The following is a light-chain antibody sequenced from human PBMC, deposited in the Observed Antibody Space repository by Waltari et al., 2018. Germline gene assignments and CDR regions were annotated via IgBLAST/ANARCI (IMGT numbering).Light chain of an antibody. V-gene: IGKV3-15*01. Sequence: EIVMTQSPATLSVSPGERATLSCRASQSVSSNLAWYQQKPGQAPRLVIYGASTRATGISARFSGSGSGTEFTLTISSLQSEDFAVYYCQQYNYWPPTFGPGTKVDIK. J-gene: IGKJ3*01. CDR2: GAS. CDR1: QSVSSN. CDR3: QQYNYWPPT.